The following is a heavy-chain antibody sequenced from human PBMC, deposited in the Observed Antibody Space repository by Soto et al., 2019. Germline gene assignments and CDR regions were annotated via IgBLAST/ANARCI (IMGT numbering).Heavy chain of an antibody. V-gene: IGHV3-30-3*01. D-gene: IGHD3-10*01. CDR3: ARSRHGSGSYTHFYYGLDV. Sequence: QVQLVESGGGVVQPGRSLRLSCAASGFTFISYAMHWVRQAPGKGLXWVAVISFDGSTEYYADSVKGRFTISRDNSKNTVYLQMNSLRSEDTAVYYCARSRHGSGSYTHFYYGLDVWGQGTTVTVSS. J-gene: IGHJ6*02. CDR2: ISFDGSTE. CDR1: GFTFISYA.